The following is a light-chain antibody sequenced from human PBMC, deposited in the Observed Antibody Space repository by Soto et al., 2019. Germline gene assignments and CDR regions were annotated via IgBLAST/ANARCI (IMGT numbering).Light chain of an antibody. CDR3: TSHTTTSPPVL. Sequence: QSVLTQPASVSGPLGKWSPSPAPGPGSTVGAFNFVSWYQQHPGKAPKLMIYDVRHRPSGVSDRFSGSKSGNTASLTIYGLQAEDEADYYCTSHTTTSPPVLFGGGTKVTVL. J-gene: IGLJ2*01. V-gene: IGLV2-14*03. CDR1: GSTVGAFNF. CDR2: DVR.